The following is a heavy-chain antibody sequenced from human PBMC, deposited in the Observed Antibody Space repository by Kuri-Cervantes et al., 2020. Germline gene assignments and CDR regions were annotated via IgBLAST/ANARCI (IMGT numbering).Heavy chain of an antibody. CDR1: GFTFSSYG. CDR3: ARDASRITGATNDY. J-gene: IGHJ4*02. Sequence: GESLKISCAASGFTFSSYGMHWVRQAPGKGLEWVAVIWYDGSNKYYADSVKGRFTISRDNSKNTLYLQMNSLRAEDTAVYYCARDASRITGATNDYWGQGTLVTVSS. CDR2: IWYDGSNK. D-gene: IGHD1-20*01. V-gene: IGHV3-33*01.